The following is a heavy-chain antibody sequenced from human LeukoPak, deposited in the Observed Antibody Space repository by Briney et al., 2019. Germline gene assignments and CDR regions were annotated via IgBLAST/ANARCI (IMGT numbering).Heavy chain of an antibody. Sequence: GGSLRLSCAASGFIFSSYSMNWVRQAPGKGLEWVSSISSSSSYIYYADSVKGRFTISRDNAKNSLYLQMNSLRAEDTAVYYCAREAYYDFWSGYYGYGMDVWGQGTTVTVSS. J-gene: IGHJ6*02. D-gene: IGHD3-3*01. CDR1: GFIFSSYS. V-gene: IGHV3-21*01. CDR3: AREAYYDFWSGYYGYGMDV. CDR2: ISSSSSYI.